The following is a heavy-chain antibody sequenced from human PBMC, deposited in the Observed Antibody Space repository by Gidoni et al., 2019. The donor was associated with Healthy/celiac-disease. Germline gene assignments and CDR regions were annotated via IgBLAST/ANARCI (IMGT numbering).Heavy chain of an antibody. V-gene: IGHV4-4*07. CDR2: IYTSGST. CDR3: ARDRYCSGGSCYLNWFDP. Sequence: QVQLQESGPGLVKPSETLSLTCTVSGGSISSYYWSWIRQPAGKGLEWIGRIYTSGSTNYNPSLKSRVTMSVDTSKNQFTLKLSSVTAADTAVYYCARDRYCSGGSCYLNWFDPWGQGTLVTVSS. CDR1: GGSISSYY. D-gene: IGHD2-15*01. J-gene: IGHJ5*02.